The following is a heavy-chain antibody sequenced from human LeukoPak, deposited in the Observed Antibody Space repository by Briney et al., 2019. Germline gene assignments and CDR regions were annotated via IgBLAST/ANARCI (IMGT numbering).Heavy chain of an antibody. V-gene: IGHV4-59*01. Sequence: SETLSLTCTVSGGSISSYYWSWIRQPPGKGLEWIGYIYYSGSTNYNPSLKSRVTISVDTSKHQFSRKLSSVTAADTAVYYCARVARRDGYKQYYFDYWGQGTLVTVSS. J-gene: IGHJ4*02. D-gene: IGHD5-24*01. CDR3: ARVARRDGYKQYYFDY. CDR1: GGSISSYY. CDR2: IYYSGST.